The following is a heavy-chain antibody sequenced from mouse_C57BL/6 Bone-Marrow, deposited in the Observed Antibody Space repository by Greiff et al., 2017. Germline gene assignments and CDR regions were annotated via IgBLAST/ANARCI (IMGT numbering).Heavy chain of an antibody. D-gene: IGHD3-2*02. CDR2: IHPNSGST. CDR1: GYTFTSYW. Sequence: VKLQQPGAELVKPGASVKLSCKASGYTFTSYWMHWVKQRPGQGLEWIGMIHPNSGSTNYNEKFKSKATLTVDKSSSTAYMQLSSLTSEDSAVYYCADSSGYVSFAYWGQGTLVTVSA. J-gene: IGHJ3*01. V-gene: IGHV1-64*01. CDR3: ADSSGYVSFAY.